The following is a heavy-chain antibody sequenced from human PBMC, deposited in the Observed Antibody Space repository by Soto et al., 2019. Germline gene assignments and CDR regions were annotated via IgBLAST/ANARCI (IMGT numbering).Heavy chain of an antibody. D-gene: IGHD6-19*01. V-gene: IGHV5-10-1*01. Sequence: PGESLKISCKGSGYSFTSYWISWVRQMPGKGLEWMGRIDPSDSYTNYSPSFQGHVTISADKSISTAYLQWSSLKASDTAMYYCARGLAGTNYYYGMDVWGQGTTVTVSS. CDR3: ARGLAGTNYYYGMDV. CDR2: IDPSDSYT. CDR1: GYSFTSYW. J-gene: IGHJ6*02.